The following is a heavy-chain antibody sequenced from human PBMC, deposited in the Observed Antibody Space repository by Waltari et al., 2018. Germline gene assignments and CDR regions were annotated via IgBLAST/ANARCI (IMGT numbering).Heavy chain of an antibody. CDR2: INAGNGNT. CDR1: GYTFTSYA. J-gene: IGHJ5*02. V-gene: IGHV1-3*01. CDR3: ARASTGYCSGGSCYPPPVRAEWFDP. Sequence: QVQLVQSGAEVKKPGASVKVSCKASGYTFTSYAMHWVRQAPGQRLEWMGWINAGNGNTKYAQTFQGRVTSTRATSASTAYMELGILRSEDMAVYYCARASTGYCSGGSCYPPPVRAEWFDPWGQGTLVTVSS. D-gene: IGHD2-15*01.